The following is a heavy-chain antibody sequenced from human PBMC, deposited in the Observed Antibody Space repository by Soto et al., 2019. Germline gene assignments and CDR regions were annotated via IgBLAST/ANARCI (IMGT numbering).Heavy chain of an antibody. CDR3: AKLEGEDIVVVVAADDAFDI. CDR1: GFTFSSYV. D-gene: IGHD2-15*01. Sequence: GGSLRLSCAASGFTFSSYVMHWVRQAPGKGLEWVAVISYDGSNKYYADSVKGRFTISRDNSKNTLYLQMNSLRAEDTAVYYCAKLEGEDIVVVVAADDAFDIWGQGTMVTVSS. J-gene: IGHJ3*02. V-gene: IGHV3-30*18. CDR2: ISYDGSNK.